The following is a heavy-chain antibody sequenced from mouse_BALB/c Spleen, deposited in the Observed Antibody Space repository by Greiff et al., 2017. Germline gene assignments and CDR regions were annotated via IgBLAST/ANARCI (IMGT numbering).Heavy chain of an antibody. J-gene: IGHJ1*01. CDR3: AVLRLRYFDV. CDR1: GFNIKDTY. D-gene: IGHD1-2*01. CDR2: IDPANGNT. V-gene: IGHV14-3*02. Sequence: VQLKESGAELVKPGASVKLSCTASGFNIKDTYMHWVKQRPEQGLEWIGRIDPANGNTKYDPKFQGKATITADTSSNTAYLQLSSLTSEDTAVYYCAVLRLRYFDVWGAGTTVTVSS.